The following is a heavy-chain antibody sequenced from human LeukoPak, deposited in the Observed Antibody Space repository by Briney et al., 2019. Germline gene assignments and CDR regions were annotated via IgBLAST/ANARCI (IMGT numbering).Heavy chain of an antibody. D-gene: IGHD3-3*01. V-gene: IGHV1-2*02. CDR2: INPTGGSA. Sequence: VASVKVSCKTSGYTFTDFSIHWVRQAPGQGLEWMGIINPTGGSAGFAQKFQGRVTMTRDTSISTAYMELSRLRSDDTAVYYCARGDYDFWHYMDVWGKGTTVTVSS. CDR1: GYTFTDFS. CDR3: ARGDYDFWHYMDV. J-gene: IGHJ6*03.